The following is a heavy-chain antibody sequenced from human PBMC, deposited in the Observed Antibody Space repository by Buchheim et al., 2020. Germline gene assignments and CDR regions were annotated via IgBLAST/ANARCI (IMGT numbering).Heavy chain of an antibody. Sequence: QLQVQESGPGLVKPSETLTLTCSVSGGSISSSIYYWGWIRQPPGKGLEWIGSIYSSGSTYYNPSLKSRLSISIDTSKNHFSLKLTSVTAADTAIYYCARQNTDSTGYIDYWGQGTL. D-gene: IGHD2-8*02. CDR2: IYSSGST. CDR1: GGSISSSIYY. V-gene: IGHV4-39*01. CDR3: ARQNTDSTGYIDY. J-gene: IGHJ4*02.